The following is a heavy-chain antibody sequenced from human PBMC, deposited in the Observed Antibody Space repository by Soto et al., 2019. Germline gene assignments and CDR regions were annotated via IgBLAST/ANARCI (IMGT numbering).Heavy chain of an antibody. D-gene: IGHD6-19*01. CDR3: ATTSRGWSGWFDP. CDR2: ISGSGGST. J-gene: IGHJ5*02. V-gene: IGHV3-23*01. CDR1: GSTFSSYA. Sequence: GGSLRLSCAASGSTFSSYAMSWVRQAPGKGLEWVSAISGSGGSTYYADSVKGRFTISRDNSKNTLYLQMNSLRAEDTAVYYCATTSRGWSGWFDPWGQGTLVTVSS.